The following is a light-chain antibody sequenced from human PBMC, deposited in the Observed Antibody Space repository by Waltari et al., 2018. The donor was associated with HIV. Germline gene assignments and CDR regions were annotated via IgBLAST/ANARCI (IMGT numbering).Light chain of an antibody. Sequence: QSALTQPASVSGSPGQSITISCTGTSSDVGGYNFVSWYQQHPGKAPKLVIYEVTNRPSGVSNRFSGSKSGNTASLTISGLQAEDEADYYRYSYTNSHTRVFGTGTKVTVL. CDR3: YSYTNSHTRV. CDR1: SSDVGGYNF. CDR2: EVT. J-gene: IGLJ1*01. V-gene: IGLV2-14*01.